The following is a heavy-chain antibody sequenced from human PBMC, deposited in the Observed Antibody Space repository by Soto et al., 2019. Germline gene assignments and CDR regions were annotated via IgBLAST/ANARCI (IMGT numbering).Heavy chain of an antibody. CDR2: ISSSSSYI. D-gene: IGHD2-2*01. V-gene: IGHV3-21*01. CDR1: GFTFSSYS. Sequence: GGSLRLSCAASGFTFSSYSMNWVRQAPGKGLEWVSSISSSSSYIYYADSVKGRFTISRDNAKNSLYLQMNSLRAEDTAVYYCARDVVVVPAAEEGYYYYMDVWGKGTTVTVS. CDR3: ARDVVVVPAAEEGYYYYMDV. J-gene: IGHJ6*03.